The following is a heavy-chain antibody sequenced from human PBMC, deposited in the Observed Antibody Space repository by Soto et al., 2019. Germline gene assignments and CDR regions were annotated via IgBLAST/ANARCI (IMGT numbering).Heavy chain of an antibody. J-gene: IGHJ5*02. Sequence: PSETLSLTCTVSGGSISSGGYYWSWIRQHPGKGLEWIGYIYYSGSTYYNPSLKSRVTISVDTSKNQFSLKLSSVTAADTAVYYCARATQSPDRWFDPWGQGTLVTVYS. CDR1: GGSISSGGYY. V-gene: IGHV4-31*03. D-gene: IGHD4-4*01. CDR3: ARATQSPDRWFDP. CDR2: IYYSGST.